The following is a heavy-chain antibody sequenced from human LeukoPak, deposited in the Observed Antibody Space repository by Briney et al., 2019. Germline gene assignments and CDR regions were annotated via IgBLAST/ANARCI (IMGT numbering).Heavy chain of an antibody. CDR3: AKDVSSAFDY. J-gene: IGHJ4*02. V-gene: IGHV3-30*02. CDR1: GFTFSSYG. Sequence: PGGSLRLSCAASGFTFSSYGMNWVRKAPGKGLEWVAFIRYDGSNKYYADSVKGRFTISRDNSKNTLYLQMNSLRAEDTAVYYCAKDVSSAFDYWGQGTLVTVSS. D-gene: IGHD6-13*01. CDR2: IRYDGSNK.